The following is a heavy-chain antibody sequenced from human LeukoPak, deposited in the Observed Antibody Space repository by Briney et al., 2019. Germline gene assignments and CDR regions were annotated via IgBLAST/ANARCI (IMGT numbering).Heavy chain of an antibody. CDR2: ISGSGGST. J-gene: IGHJ4*02. Sequence: PGGSLRLSCAVSGLSFSTSWMDWVRQAPGKGLEWVSAISGSGGSTYYADSVKGQFTISRDNSKNTLYLQMNSLRAEDTAVYYCAKDYFDPPFDYWGQGTLVTVSS. CDR1: GLSFSTSW. V-gene: IGHV3-23*01. CDR3: AKDYFDPPFDY. D-gene: IGHD3-9*01.